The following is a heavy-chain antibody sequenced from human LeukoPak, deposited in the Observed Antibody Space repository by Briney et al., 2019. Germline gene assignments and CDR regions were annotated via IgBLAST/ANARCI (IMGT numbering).Heavy chain of an antibody. CDR1: GFTVSSNF. CDR3: AKTHNYYDSPPFMGFDP. D-gene: IGHD3-22*01. Sequence: GGSLRLSCAASGFTVSSNFMSWVRQAPGKGLECVSVYSRGGTYYADSVQGRFTISRDASKNTLFLQMNSLRADDTAVYYCAKTHNYYDSPPFMGFDPWGQGTLVTVSS. CDR2: YSRGGT. J-gene: IGHJ5*02. V-gene: IGHV3-53*01.